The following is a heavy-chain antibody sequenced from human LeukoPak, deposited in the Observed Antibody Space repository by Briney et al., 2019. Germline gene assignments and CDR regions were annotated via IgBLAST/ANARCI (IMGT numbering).Heavy chain of an antibody. J-gene: IGHJ4*02. CDR1: GGSFSGYY. CDR3: ARGPGVAPSD. CDR2: INHSGST. V-gene: IGHV4-34*01. D-gene: IGHD3-10*01. Sequence: PSETLSLTCAVYGGSFSGYYWSWIRQPPGKGLEWIGEINHSGSTNYNPSLKSRVTISVDTSKNQFSLKLSSVTAADTAVYYCARGPGVAPSDWGQGTLVTVSP.